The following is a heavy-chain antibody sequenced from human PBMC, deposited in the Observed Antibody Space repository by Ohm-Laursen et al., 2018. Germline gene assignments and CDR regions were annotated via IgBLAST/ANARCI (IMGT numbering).Heavy chain of an antibody. CDR2: LSGSGHDT. Sequence: SLRLSCAASGFTFSSYAMSWVRQAPEKGLEWVSGLSGSGHDTYYTDSVKGRFTISRDNSKNTLYLQMNSLRAEDTAVYYCARELQYSSSSGDFDYWGQGTLVTDSS. J-gene: IGHJ4*02. V-gene: IGHV3-23*01. CDR3: ARELQYSSSSGDFDY. D-gene: IGHD6-6*01. CDR1: GFTFSSYA.